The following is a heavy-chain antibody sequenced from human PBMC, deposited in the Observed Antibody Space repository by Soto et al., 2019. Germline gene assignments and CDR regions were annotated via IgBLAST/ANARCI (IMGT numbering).Heavy chain of an antibody. V-gene: IGHV4-59*01. Sequence: SETLSLTCSVSGGSISGFYWIWIRQPPGKGLEWISYIYYSGRTAYNPSLRSRATISVDVSRSQFSLQLRSVTAADTALHYCARVSNAYAGGGAFDYWGLGTPVTVSS. CDR1: GGSISGFY. CDR3: ARVSNAYAGGGAFDY. CDR2: IYYSGRT. J-gene: IGHJ4*02. D-gene: IGHD2-8*02.